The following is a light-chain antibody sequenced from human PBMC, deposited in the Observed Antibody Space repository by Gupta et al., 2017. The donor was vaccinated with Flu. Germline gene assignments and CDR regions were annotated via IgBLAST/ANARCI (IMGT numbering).Light chain of an antibody. CDR1: TGAVTSGHY. J-gene: IGLJ2*01. CDR2: STN. Sequence: STGAVTSGHYPNWFQQKPGQAPRSLIYSTNNKHSWTPARFSGSLLGGTAALTLSGVQPEDEADYYCLLYYGGRGYFGGGTKLTVL. V-gene: IGLV7-43*01. CDR3: LLYYGGRGY.